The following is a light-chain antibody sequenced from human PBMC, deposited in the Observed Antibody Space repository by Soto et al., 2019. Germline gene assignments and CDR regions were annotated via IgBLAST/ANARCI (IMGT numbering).Light chain of an antibody. CDR3: QQYHTYPCT. CDR1: QSISSW. J-gene: IGKJ1*01. CDR2: KAS. Sequence: DIQMTQSPSTLSASVGDRVTITCRASQSISSWLAWYQQKPGKAPKLLIYKASSLESGVPSRFSGSGSGTEFTLTSSSLQPDDFATYYCQQYHTYPCTFGQGTKVEI. V-gene: IGKV1-5*03.